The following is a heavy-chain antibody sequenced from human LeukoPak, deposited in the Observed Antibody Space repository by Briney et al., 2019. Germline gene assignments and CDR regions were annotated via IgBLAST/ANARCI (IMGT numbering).Heavy chain of an antibody. CDR3: ARETYYYDSSGYSPGAFDI. Sequence: SETLSLTCTVSGGSISSYYWSWIRQPAGKGLEWIGRIYTSGSTNYNPSLKSRVTMSVDTSKNQFSLKLSSVTAADTAVYYCARETYYYDSSGYSPGAFDIWGQGTMVTVSP. D-gene: IGHD3-22*01. CDR1: GGSISSYY. J-gene: IGHJ3*02. V-gene: IGHV4-4*07. CDR2: IYTSGST.